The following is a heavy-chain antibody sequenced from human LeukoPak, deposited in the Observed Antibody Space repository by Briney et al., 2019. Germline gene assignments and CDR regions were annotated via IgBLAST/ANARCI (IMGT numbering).Heavy chain of an antibody. CDR1: GGSISSSSYY. CDR2: IYYSGST. Sequence: SETLSLTRTVSGGSISSSSYYWGWIRQPPGKGLEWIGSIYYSGSTYYNPSLKRRVTISVDTSKNQFSLKLSSVTAADTAVYYCARDQTYSGSGIYTYFDYWGQGILVTVSS. D-gene: IGHD3-10*01. J-gene: IGHJ4*02. CDR3: ARDQTYSGSGIYTYFDY. V-gene: IGHV4-39*07.